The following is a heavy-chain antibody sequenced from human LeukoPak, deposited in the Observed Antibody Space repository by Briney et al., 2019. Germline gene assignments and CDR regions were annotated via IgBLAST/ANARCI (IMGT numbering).Heavy chain of an antibody. CDR3: ARAYYYDTSGYYGLYAFDI. CDR2: ISYSGST. J-gene: IGHJ3*02. D-gene: IGHD3-22*01. CDR1: GDSISNYY. V-gene: IGHV4-59*08. Sequence: PSETLSLTCTVSGDSISNYYWSWIRQPPGKGLEWIGYISYSGSTNYNPSLKTRVTISVDTSKNQFSLNLSSVTAADTAVYWCARAYYYDTSGYYGLYAFDIWGQGTVVAVSS.